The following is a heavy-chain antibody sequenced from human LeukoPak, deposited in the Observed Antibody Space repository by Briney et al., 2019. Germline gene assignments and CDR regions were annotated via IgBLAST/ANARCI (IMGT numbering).Heavy chain of an antibody. J-gene: IGHJ4*02. Sequence: GGSLRLSCAASGFTFSRFWMNWVRQAPGRGLEWVANIDQSGGRNNYVDSVKGRFTISRDNAKNSLFLEMSSLRADDTAVYYCSRGMSYHLYWGQGTLVTVST. CDR1: GFTFSRFW. V-gene: IGHV3-7*04. D-gene: IGHD2-21*01. CDR2: IDQSGGRN. CDR3: SRGMSYHLY.